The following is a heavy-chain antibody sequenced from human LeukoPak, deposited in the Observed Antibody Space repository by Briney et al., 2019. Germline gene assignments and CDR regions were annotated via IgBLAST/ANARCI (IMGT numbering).Heavy chain of an antibody. J-gene: IGHJ4*02. D-gene: IGHD3-22*01. CDR2: ISYDGSNK. V-gene: IGHV3-30*04. CDR1: GFTFSSYA. Sequence: GRSLRLSCAASGFTFSSYAMHWVRQAPGKGLEWVAVISYDGSNKYYADSVKGRFTISRDNSKNTLYLQMNSLRAEDTAVYYCARDRYYYDSSARYFDYWGQGTLVTVSS. CDR3: ARDRYYYDSSARYFDY.